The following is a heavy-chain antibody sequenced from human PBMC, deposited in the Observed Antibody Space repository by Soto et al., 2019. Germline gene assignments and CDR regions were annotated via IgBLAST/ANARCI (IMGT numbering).Heavy chain of an antibody. J-gene: IGHJ4*02. D-gene: IGHD2-15*01. CDR1: GFTFSSYG. Sequence: QVQLVESGGGVVQPGRSLRLSCAASGFTFSSYGMHWVRQAPGKGLEWVAVISYDGSNKYYADSVKGRFTISRDNSKNTLYLQMNSLRAEDTAVYYCARNAGGNPDYWGQGTLVTVSS. CDR2: ISYDGSNK. V-gene: IGHV3-30*03. CDR3: ARNAGGNPDY.